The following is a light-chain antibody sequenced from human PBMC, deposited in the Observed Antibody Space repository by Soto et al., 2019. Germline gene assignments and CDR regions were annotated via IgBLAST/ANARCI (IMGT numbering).Light chain of an antibody. J-gene: IGLJ1*01. V-gene: IGLV1-40*01. CDR2: GNI. CDR1: SSNIGAGFD. CDR3: QSYDSRLSGSDV. Sequence: QSVLTQPPSVSGAPGQRVTISCTGSSSNIGAGFDVHWYQQLPGAAPKLLIYGNINRPSGVPDRFSGSKSGTSASLAITGLQPEDEADYYCQSYDSRLSGSDVFGTGTKHTVL.